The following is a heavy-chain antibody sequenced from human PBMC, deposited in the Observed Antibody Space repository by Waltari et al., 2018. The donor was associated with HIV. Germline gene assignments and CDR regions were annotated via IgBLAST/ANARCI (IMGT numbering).Heavy chain of an antibody. D-gene: IGHD3-10*01. Sequence: QVQLVQSGAEVRKPGASVKVSCRASGYTFTDYYLHWVRQAPGKGLESMGWINPNSGGTNYAQKLQGRVTMTTDTSTSTAYMELRSLRSDDTAVYYCARDKGLWFGELLGDYWGQGSLVTVSS. CDR2: INPNSGGT. CDR1: GYTFTDYY. J-gene: IGHJ4*02. CDR3: ARDKGLWFGELLGDY. V-gene: IGHV1-2*02.